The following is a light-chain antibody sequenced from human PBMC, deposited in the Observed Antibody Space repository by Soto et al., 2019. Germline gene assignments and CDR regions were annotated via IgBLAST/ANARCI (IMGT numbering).Light chain of an antibody. CDR3: CSFTSSNTHV. CDR1: SSDFGNYNL. CDR2: EVN. J-gene: IGLJ1*01. V-gene: IGLV2-23*02. Sequence: QSALTQPASVSGSPGQSITISCTGTSSDFGNYNLVSWYQQHPGKVPKLILFEVNKRPSVVSGRFSGSKSGNTASLTISGLQAEDEADYYCCSFTSSNTHVFGTGTKLTVL.